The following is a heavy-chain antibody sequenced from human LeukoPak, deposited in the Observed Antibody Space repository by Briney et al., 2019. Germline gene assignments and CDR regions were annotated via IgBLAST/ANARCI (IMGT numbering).Heavy chain of an antibody. CDR1: GYTFTSYG. Sequence: ASVKVSCKASGYTFTSYGISWVRQAPGQGLEWMGWISAYNGNTNYAQKFQGRVTITADESTSTAYMELSSLRSKDTAVYYCATPFGYWGQGTLVTVSS. CDR2: ISAYNGNT. V-gene: IGHV1-18*01. CDR3: ATPFGY. J-gene: IGHJ4*02.